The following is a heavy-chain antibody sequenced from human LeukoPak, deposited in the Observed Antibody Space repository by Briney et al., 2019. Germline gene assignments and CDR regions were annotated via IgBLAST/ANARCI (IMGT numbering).Heavy chain of an antibody. CDR1: GFTFDDYT. Sequence: GGSLRLSCAASGFTFDDYTMHWVRQAPGKGLEWVSLISWDGGSTYYADSVKGRFTISRDNSKNSLYLQMNSLRTEDTALYYCAKDMAGLGSSWYSDGAGFDYWGQGTLVTVSS. CDR3: AKDMAGLGSSWYSDGAGFDY. D-gene: IGHD6-13*01. CDR2: ISWDGGST. J-gene: IGHJ4*02. V-gene: IGHV3-43*01.